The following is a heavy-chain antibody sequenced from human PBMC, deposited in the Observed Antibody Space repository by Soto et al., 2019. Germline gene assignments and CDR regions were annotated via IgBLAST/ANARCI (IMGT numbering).Heavy chain of an antibody. CDR1: GFSLSTSGVG. V-gene: IGHV2-5*01. CDR2: IYWNDDK. D-gene: IGHD3-3*01. J-gene: IGHJ3*02. CDR3: AHRDLRFLEWFHDAFDI. Sequence: SGPTLVNPTQTLTLTCTFSGFSLSTSGVGVGWIRQPPGKALEWLALIYWNDDKRYSPSLKSRLTITKDTSKNQVVLTMTNMDPVDTATYYCAHRDLRFLEWFHDAFDIWGQGTMVTVSS.